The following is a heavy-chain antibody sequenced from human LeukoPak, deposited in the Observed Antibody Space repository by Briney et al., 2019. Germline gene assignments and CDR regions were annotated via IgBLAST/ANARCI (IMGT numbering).Heavy chain of an antibody. CDR3: ARSMTTVRRCDY. CDR2: SYYSGST. J-gene: IGHJ4*02. CDR1: GDSISSYH. Sequence: PSETLSLTCTVSGDSISSYHWSWIRQPPGKGLEWIGCSYYSGSTVYNPSLKSRVTISVDTSKNQFSLKLSSVTAADTAVYYCARSMTTVRRCDYWGRGTLVTVSS. D-gene: IGHD4-17*01. V-gene: IGHV4-59*01.